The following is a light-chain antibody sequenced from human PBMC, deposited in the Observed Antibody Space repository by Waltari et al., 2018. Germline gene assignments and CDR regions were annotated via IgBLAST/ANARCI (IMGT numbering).Light chain of an antibody. CDR3: QQYGAARYT. J-gene: IGKJ3*01. Sequence: EIVLTQSPGTLSVSPRESATLSCRTSQSVDSFYISWYQQKPGQAPRLIILGASSRATGVPDRFSCSGSGTHFTLTISRLEPEDFAVYYCQQYGAARYTFGPGTRLDLK. V-gene: IGKV3-20*01. CDR1: QSVDSFY. CDR2: GAS.